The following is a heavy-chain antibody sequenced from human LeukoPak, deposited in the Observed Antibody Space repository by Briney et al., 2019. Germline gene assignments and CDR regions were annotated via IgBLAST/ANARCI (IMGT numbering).Heavy chain of an antibody. CDR3: AKDGYSSSSFDY. V-gene: IGHV3-9*01. CDR1: GCTFDDYA. CDR2: ISWNSGSI. Sequence: GGSLRLSCAASGCTFDDYAMHWVRQAPGKGLEWVSGISWNSGSIGYADSVKGRFTISRDNSKNTLFLQMNSLRAEDTAVYYCAKDGYSSSSFDYWGQGTLVTVSS. D-gene: IGHD6-13*01. J-gene: IGHJ4*02.